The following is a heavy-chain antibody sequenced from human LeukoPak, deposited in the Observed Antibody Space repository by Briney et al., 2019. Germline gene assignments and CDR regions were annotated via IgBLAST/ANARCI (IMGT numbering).Heavy chain of an antibody. CDR3: GREVVGGAFDI. CDR2: ISAYNGNT. CDR1: GYTFTSHV. Sequence: ASVTVSCKASGYTFTSHVISWVRQAPGQGLAWVGLISAYNGNTNYAQKLQGRVTITTYTSTSTAYMEPRSLRSDDTAVYYCGREVVGGAFDIWGQGTRVTVSS. J-gene: IGHJ3*02. V-gene: IGHV1-18*01. D-gene: IGHD2-2*01.